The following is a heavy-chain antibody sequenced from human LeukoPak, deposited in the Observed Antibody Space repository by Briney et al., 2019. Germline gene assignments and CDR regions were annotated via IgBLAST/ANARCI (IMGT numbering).Heavy chain of an antibody. J-gene: IGHJ4*02. CDR3: ARGLPPAELVDDY. CDR2: INHSGST. CDR1: GGSFSGYY. V-gene: IGHV4-34*01. D-gene: IGHD3-10*01. Sequence: SETLSLTCAVYGGSFSGYYWSWIRQPPGKGLEWIGEINHSGSTNYNPSLKSRVTISVDTSKNQFSLKLCSVTAADTAVYYCARGLPPAELVDDYWGQGTLVTVSS.